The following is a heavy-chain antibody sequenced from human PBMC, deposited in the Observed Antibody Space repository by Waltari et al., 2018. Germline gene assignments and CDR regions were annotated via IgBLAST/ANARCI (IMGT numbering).Heavy chain of an antibody. D-gene: IGHD2-2*02. CDR2: IWFDGSDK. CDR1: GFTFSNFG. J-gene: IGHJ4*02. Sequence: QVNLVESGGGVVQPGGSLSTPCATSGFTFSNFGMHWVRQAPGKELGWVALIWFDGSDKFYADSVRGRFTISRDNSARTLYLDMDSLRLDDTAMYYCAKDAFGNTYLDFWGQGTLVTVSS. CDR3: AKDAFGNTYLDF. V-gene: IGHV3-30*02.